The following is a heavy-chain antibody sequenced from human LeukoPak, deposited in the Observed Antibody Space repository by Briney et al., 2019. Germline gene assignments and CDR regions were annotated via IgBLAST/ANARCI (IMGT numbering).Heavy chain of an antibody. J-gene: IGHJ4*02. V-gene: IGHV1-46*01. D-gene: IGHD3-10*01. CDR2: INPSGGST. CDR1: GYTFTNYY. CDR3: ARDSAGSYYNPNRVRYFDY. Sequence: ASEKVSCKASGYTFTNYYMHWVRQAPGQGLEWMGIINPSGGSTSYAQKFQGRVTMTRDTSTSTVYMELSSLRSEDTAVYYCARDSAGSYYNPNRVRYFDYWGQGTLVTVSS.